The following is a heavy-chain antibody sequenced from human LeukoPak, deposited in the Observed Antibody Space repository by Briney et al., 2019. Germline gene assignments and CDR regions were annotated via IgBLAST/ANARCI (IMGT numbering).Heavy chain of an antibody. J-gene: IGHJ5*02. CDR2: IIPIFGTA. V-gene: IGHV1-69*13. CDR1: GGTFTSYA. D-gene: IGHD7-27*01. Sequence: SVTVSFTASGGTFTSYAISWVRQAPGQGLEWMGGIIPIFGTANYAQKFQGRVTITADESTSTAYMELSSLRSEDTAVYYCARPRAGDSNWFDPWGQGTLVTVSS. CDR3: ARPRAGDSNWFDP.